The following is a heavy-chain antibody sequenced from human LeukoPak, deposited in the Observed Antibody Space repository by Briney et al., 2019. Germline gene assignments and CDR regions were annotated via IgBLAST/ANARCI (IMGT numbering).Heavy chain of an antibody. V-gene: IGHV7-4-1*02. CDR1: GYTFTNDA. J-gene: IGHJ6*04. CDR3: ARRSMVQHLDV. Sequence: ASVKVSCKASGYTFTNDAMNWVRQAPGQGLEWMGWINTNTGNPTYAQGFTGRFVFSLDTSVSTAYLQITSLKAEDTAVYYCARRSMVQHLDVWGEGTTVIVSS. CDR2: INTNTGNP. D-gene: IGHD3-10*01.